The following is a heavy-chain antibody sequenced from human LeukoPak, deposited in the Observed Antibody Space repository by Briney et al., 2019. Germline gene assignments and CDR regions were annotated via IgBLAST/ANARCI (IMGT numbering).Heavy chain of an antibody. CDR1: GGSISTSSQY. D-gene: IGHD6-19*01. CDR3: ARPFYSSGWYGAFDI. V-gene: IGHV4-39*01. CDR2: LYYAGST. J-gene: IGHJ3*02. Sequence: IPSETLSLTCSVSGGSISTSSQYWVWIRQPPGKGLEWIGSLYYAGSTYNNPSLESRVTISIDTSKNQFPLRLTSVTAADTAVYFCARPFYSSGWYGAFDIWGPGTVVTVSS.